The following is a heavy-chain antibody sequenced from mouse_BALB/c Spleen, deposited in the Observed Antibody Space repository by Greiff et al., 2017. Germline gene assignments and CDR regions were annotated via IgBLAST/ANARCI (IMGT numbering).Heavy chain of an antibody. V-gene: IGHV5-6-4*01. CDR1: GFTFSSYT. CDR2: ISSGGSYT. D-gene: IGHD3-3*01. J-gene: IGHJ4*01. Sequence: EVKLMESGGGLVKPGGSLKLSCAASGFTFSSYTMSWVRQTPEKRLEWVATISSGGSYTYYPDSVKGRFTISRDNAKNTLYLQMSSLKSEDTAMYISTKGDTARERDYWGQGTSVTVSS. CDR3: TKGDTARERDY.